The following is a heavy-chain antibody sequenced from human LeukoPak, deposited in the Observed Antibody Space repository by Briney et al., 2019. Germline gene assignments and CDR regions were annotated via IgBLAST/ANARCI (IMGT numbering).Heavy chain of an antibody. CDR1: GYTFTGYY. CDR2: INPNSGDT. Sequence: ASVKVSCKASGYTFTGYYMHWVRQAPGQGLEWMGWINPNSGDTNYAQKFQGRVAMTRDTSISTAYMELSRLRSDDTAGYYCARVVVPAAIRGGYDYWGQGTLVTVSS. D-gene: IGHD2-2*02. J-gene: IGHJ4*02. CDR3: ARVVVPAAIRGGYDY. V-gene: IGHV1-2*02.